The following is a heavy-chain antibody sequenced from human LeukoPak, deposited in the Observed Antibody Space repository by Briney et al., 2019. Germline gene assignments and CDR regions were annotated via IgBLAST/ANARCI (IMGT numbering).Heavy chain of an antibody. Sequence: SETLSLTCTVSGGSISRSSYYWGWIRQPPGKGLEWIGSIYYSGSTYYNPSLKSRVTISIDTSKNQFSLKLSSVTAADTAVYYCARLGASVTTLSWFDPWGQGTLVTVSS. V-gene: IGHV4-39*01. CDR3: ARLGASVTTLSWFDP. CDR1: GGSISRSSYY. J-gene: IGHJ5*02. D-gene: IGHD4-17*01. CDR2: IYYSGST.